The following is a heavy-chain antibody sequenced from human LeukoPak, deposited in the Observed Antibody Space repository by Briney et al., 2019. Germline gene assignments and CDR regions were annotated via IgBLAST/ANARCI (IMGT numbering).Heavy chain of an antibody. Sequence: PSETLSLTCTVSGGSISSYYWSWIRQPPGKGLEWIGYIYYSGSTNYNPSLKSRVTISVDTSKNQFSLKLSSVTAADTAVYYCARDISGCLPKRYYYMDVWGKGTTVTVSS. J-gene: IGHJ6*03. V-gene: IGHV4-59*01. CDR3: ARDISGCLPKRYYYMDV. CDR1: GGSISSYY. D-gene: IGHD6-25*01. CDR2: IYYSGST.